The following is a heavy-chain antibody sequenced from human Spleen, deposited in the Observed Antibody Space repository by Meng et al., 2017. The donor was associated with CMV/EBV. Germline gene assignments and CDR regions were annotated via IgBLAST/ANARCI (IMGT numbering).Heavy chain of an antibody. V-gene: IGHV3-48*04. D-gene: IGHD6-13*01. CDR2: ISSSGSTI. Sequence: GESLKISCAASGFTFSSYSMNWVRQAPGKGLEWVSYISSSGSTIYYADSVKGRFTISRDNAKNSLYLQMNSLRAEDTAVYYCAREYPQLAYFDYWGQGTLVTVSS. CDR1: GFTFSSYS. CDR3: AREYPQLAYFDY. J-gene: IGHJ4*02.